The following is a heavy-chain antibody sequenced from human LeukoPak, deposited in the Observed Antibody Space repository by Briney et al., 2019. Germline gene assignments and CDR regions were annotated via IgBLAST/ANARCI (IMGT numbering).Heavy chain of an antibody. Sequence: GGSLRLSCAASGFTFSSYWMSWVRQAPGKGLEWVANIKQDGSEKYYVDSVKGRFTISRDNSKNTLYLQMNGLRAEDTAVYYCAKRLTLGAFDIWGQGTMVTVSS. CDR1: GFTFSSYW. V-gene: IGHV3-7*03. CDR2: IKQDGSEK. CDR3: AKRLTLGAFDI. D-gene: IGHD1-1*01. J-gene: IGHJ3*02.